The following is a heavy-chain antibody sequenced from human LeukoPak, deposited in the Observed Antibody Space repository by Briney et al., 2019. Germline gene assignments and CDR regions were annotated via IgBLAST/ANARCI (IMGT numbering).Heavy chain of an antibody. J-gene: IGHJ2*01. CDR3: ARDEYYDSSGYYRYFDL. D-gene: IGHD3-22*01. Sequence: SETLSLTCTVSGGSISSGSYYWSWIRQPAGKGLEWIGRIYTSGSTNYNPSLKSRVTISVDTSKNQFSLKLSSVTAADTAVYYCARDEYYDSSGYYRYFDLWGRGTLVTVSS. CDR1: GGSISSGSYY. CDR2: IYTSGST. V-gene: IGHV4-61*02.